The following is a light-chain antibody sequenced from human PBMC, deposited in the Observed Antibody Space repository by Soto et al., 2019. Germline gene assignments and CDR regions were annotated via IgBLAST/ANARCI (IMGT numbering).Light chain of an antibody. CDR2: KAS. Sequence: DIQMTQSPSTLSASVGDRVAISCRASQSISIWLAWYQQKPGKAPKLLIYKASSLESGVPSRFSGSGSGTEFTLNNSSLQPDDFATYYCQQYNDYSWTFGQGTKVEIK. CDR1: QSISIW. CDR3: QQYNDYSWT. J-gene: IGKJ1*01. V-gene: IGKV1-5*03.